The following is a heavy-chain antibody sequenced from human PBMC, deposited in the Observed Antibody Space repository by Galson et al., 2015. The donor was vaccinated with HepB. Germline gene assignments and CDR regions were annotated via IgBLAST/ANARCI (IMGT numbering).Heavy chain of an antibody. CDR1: GFTFSSYS. D-gene: IGHD6-19*01. J-gene: IGHJ4*02. CDR3: ARVWVTVADAFDY. V-gene: IGHV3-21*01. Sequence: SLRLSCAASGFTFSSYSMNWVRQAPGKGLEWVSSISSSSSYIYYADSVKGRFTISRDNAKNSLYLQMNSLRAEDTAVYYCARVWVTVADAFDYWGQGTLVTVSS. CDR2: ISSSSSYI.